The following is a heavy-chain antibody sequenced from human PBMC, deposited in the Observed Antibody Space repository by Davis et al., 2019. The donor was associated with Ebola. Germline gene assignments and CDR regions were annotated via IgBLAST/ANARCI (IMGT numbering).Heavy chain of an antibody. D-gene: IGHD2-8*02. CDR1: GFTFSGSA. Sequence: GESLKISCAASGFTFSGSAMHWVRQASGKGLEWVGRIRSKANSYATAYAASVKVRFTIYRDDSKNTAYLQMNSLRAEDTAVYYCARVELAGGFYFDYWGQGTLVTVSS. CDR2: IRSKANSYAT. J-gene: IGHJ4*02. CDR3: ARVELAGGFYFDY. V-gene: IGHV3-73*01.